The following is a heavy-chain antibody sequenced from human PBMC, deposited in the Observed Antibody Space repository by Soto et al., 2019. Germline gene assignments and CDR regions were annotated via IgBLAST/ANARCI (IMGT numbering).Heavy chain of an antibody. D-gene: IGHD3-10*01. V-gene: IGHV4-59*01. CDR2: IYYSGST. CDR3: ARGGLLWFGELSHYFDY. Sequence: SGTLSLTCTVSGGCLSSYYWSWVGQPPGKGLEWIGYIYYSGSTNYDPSLKSRVTISVDTSKNQFSLKLSSVTAADTAVYYCARGGLLWFGELSHYFDYSGQGTLVPVS. J-gene: IGHJ4*02. CDR1: GGCLSSYY.